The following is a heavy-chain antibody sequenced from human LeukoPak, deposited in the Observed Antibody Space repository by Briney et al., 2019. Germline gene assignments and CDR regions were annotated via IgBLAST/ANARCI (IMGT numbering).Heavy chain of an antibody. CDR3: ARGPSLDY. CDR2: ITKSGNYI. CDR1: GFSFSTYS. J-gene: IGHJ4*02. V-gene: IGHV3-21*01. Sequence: GGSLRLSCAASGFSFSTYSINWVRQAPGKGLEWVSSITKSGNYIYYAYSVKGRFTISRDNAKNSVSLHMNSLRVDDTAVYYCARGPSLDYWGQGSLVTVSS.